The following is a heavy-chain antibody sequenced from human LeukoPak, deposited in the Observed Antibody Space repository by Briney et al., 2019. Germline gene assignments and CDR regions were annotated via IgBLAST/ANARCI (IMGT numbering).Heavy chain of an antibody. CDR3: ATMFSLGWESPDY. D-gene: IGHD3-10*02. CDR1: GFTFSSYS. J-gene: IGHJ4*02. V-gene: IGHV3-48*01. Sequence: GGSLRLSCAASGFTFSSYSMNWVRQAPGKGLEWVSYITTSSDTIYYADSVKGRFTISRDNAKNSLYLQMNSLRAEDTAVYYCATMFSLGWESPDYWGQGTLVTVSS. CDR2: ITTSSDTI.